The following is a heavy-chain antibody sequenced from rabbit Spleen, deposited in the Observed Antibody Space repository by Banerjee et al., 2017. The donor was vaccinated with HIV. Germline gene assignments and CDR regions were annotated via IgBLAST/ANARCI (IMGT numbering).Heavy chain of an antibody. D-gene: IGHD8-1*01. J-gene: IGHJ6*01. CDR3: ARDSGTSFSSYGMDL. CDR1: GVSLNDKDV. V-gene: IGHV1S45*01. CDR2: IAGSSSGFT. Sequence: QEQLEESGGDLVKPGASLTLTCKASGVSLNDKDVMCWVRQAPGKGLEWISCIAGSSSGFTYSATWAKGRFTISKTSSTTVTLQMTSLTAADTATYFCARDSGTSFSSYGMDLWGPGTLVTVS.